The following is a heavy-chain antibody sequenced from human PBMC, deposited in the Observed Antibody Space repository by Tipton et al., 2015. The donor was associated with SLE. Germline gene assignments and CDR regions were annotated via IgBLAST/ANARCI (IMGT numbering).Heavy chain of an antibody. CDR3: AREGIAVAGTPQAEFGY. Sequence: SLRLSCAASGFTFSSYEMNWVRQAPGKGLEWVSYISSSGSTIYYADSVKGRFTISRDNAKNSLYLQMNSLRAEDTAVYYCAREGIAVAGTPQAEFGYWGQGTLVTVSS. CDR2: ISSSGSTI. V-gene: IGHV3-48*03. J-gene: IGHJ4*02. CDR1: GFTFSSYE. D-gene: IGHD6-19*01.